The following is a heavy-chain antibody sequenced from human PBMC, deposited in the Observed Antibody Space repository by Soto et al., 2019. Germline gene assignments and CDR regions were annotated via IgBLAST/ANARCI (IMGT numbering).Heavy chain of an antibody. D-gene: IGHD2-2*01. J-gene: IGHJ6*03. CDR3: ARDRIGYCSSTSCYHYYYYMDV. CDR2: ISSSSSYI. Sequence: EVQLVESGGGLVKPGGSLRLSCAASGFTFSSYSMNWVRQAPGKGLEWVSSISSSSSYIYYADSVKGRFTISRDNAKNSLYLKVNSLRAEDTAVYYCARDRIGYCSSTSCYHYYYYMDVWGKGTTVTVSS. CDR1: GFTFSSYS. V-gene: IGHV3-21*01.